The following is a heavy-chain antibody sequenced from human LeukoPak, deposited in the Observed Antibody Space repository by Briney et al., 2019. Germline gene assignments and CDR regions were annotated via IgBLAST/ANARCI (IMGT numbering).Heavy chain of an antibody. CDR1: GFTFSSYS. Sequence: PGGSLRLSCAASGFTFSSYSMNWVRQPPGKGLEWIGSIYYSGSTYYNPSLKSRVTISVDTSKNQFSLKLSSVTAADTAVYYCARDRVVGATRGYYFDYWGQGTLVTVSS. J-gene: IGHJ4*02. CDR3: ARDRVVGATRGYYFDY. D-gene: IGHD1-26*01. V-gene: IGHV4-39*07. CDR2: IYYSGST.